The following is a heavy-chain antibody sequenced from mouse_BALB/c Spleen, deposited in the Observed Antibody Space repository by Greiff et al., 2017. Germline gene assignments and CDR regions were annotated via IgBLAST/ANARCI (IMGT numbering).Heavy chain of an antibody. D-gene: IGHD1-1*01. J-gene: IGHJ1*01. CDR2: ISNGGGST. Sequence: EVHLVESGGGLVQPGGSLKLSCAASGFTFSSYTMSWVRQTPEKRLEWVAYISNGGGSTYYPDTVKGRFTISRDNAKNTLYLQMSSLKSEDTAMYYCARHKSSSWYFDVWGAGTTVTVSS. CDR3: ARHKSSSWYFDV. CDR1: GFTFSSYT. V-gene: IGHV5-12-2*01.